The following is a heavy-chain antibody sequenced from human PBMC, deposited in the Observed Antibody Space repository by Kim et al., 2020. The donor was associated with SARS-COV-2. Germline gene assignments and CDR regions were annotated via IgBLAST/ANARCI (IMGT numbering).Heavy chain of an antibody. J-gene: IGHJ6*02. CDR2: IYYSGST. CDR1: GGSISSYY. V-gene: IGHV4-59*01. D-gene: IGHD6-13*01. Sequence: SETLSLTCTVSGGSISSYYWSWIRQPPGKGLEWIGYIYYSGSTNYNPSLKSRVTISVDTSKNQFSLKLRSVTAADTAVYYCARGGDSSSWRTDYYYGIDVWGQGTTVTVSS. CDR3: ARGGDSSSWRTDYYYGIDV.